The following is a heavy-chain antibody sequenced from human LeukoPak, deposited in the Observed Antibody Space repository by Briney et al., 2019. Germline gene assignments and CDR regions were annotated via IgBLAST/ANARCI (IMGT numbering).Heavy chain of an antibody. CDR2: IKQDGSEK. D-gene: IGHD3-9*01. Sequence: GGSLRLSCAASGFTFSSYWMSWVRQAPGKGLEWVANIKQDGSEKYYVDSVKGRFTISRDNAKNSLYLQMNSLRAEDTAVYYCAKVAPMLRYPIDYWGQGTLVTVSS. CDR3: AKVAPMLRYPIDY. J-gene: IGHJ4*02. V-gene: IGHV3-7*01. CDR1: GFTFSSYW.